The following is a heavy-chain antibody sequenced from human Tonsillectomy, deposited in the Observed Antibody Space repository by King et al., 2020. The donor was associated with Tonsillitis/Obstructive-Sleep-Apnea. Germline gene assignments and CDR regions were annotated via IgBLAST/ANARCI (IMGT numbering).Heavy chain of an antibody. CDR2: IYWDDDK. CDR1: GFSLSTSGVG. CDR3: AHQSYYDFLKGAFDI. J-gene: IGHJ3*02. V-gene: IGHV2-5*02. Sequence: ITLKESGPTLVKPKQTLTLTCTFSGFSLSTSGVGVGWIRQPPGKALEWLAPIYWDDDKRYSPSLKSRLTITKDTSKNQVVLTMTNMDPVDTATYYCAHQSYYDFLKGAFDIWGQGTMVTVSS. D-gene: IGHD3-3*01.